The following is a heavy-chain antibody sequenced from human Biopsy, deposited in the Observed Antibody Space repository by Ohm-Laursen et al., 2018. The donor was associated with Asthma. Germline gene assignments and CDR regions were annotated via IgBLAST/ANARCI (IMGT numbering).Heavy chain of an antibody. D-gene: IGHD2-2*01. Sequence: SVKVSCKSLGGTFNTYVIGWARQAPGQGLEWLGGINSVFGTTTYPRKFQDRVTITADDSTSTVYMELSSLRSEDTAVYYCARKAGSCISRTCYSLDFWGQGTLVTVSS. J-gene: IGHJ4*02. CDR1: GGTFNTYV. CDR3: ARKAGSCISRTCYSLDF. CDR2: INSVFGTT. V-gene: IGHV1-69*13.